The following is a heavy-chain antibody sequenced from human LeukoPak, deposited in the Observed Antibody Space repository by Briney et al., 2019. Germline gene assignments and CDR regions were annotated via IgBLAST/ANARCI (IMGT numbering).Heavy chain of an antibody. CDR3: AIQQAYYYDSRGYYSFDY. CDR1: GFTISSYA. CDR2: ISGSGGST. Sequence: PAGSLRLTCAASGFTISSYARSWVRQAPGKGLEWVSAISGSGGSTYYAASVKGRFTISRDNSKNTLYLQMNSLRAEDTALYYCAIQQAYYYDSRGYYSFDYWGQGTLVTVS. D-gene: IGHD3-22*01. V-gene: IGHV3-23*01. J-gene: IGHJ4*02.